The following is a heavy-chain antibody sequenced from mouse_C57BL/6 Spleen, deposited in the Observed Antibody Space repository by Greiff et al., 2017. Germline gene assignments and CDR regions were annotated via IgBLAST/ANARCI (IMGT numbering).Heavy chain of an antibody. Sequence: EVQLVESGEGLVKPGGSLKLSCAASGFTFSSYAMSWVRQTPEKRLEWVAYISSGGDYIYYADTVKGRFTISRDNTRNTLYLQMSSLKSEDTAIDYCTRDKATRSPSMDYWGQGTSVTVSS. CDR3: TRDKATRSPSMDY. D-gene: IGHD6-1*01. V-gene: IGHV5-9-1*02. CDR2: ISSGGDYI. J-gene: IGHJ4*01. CDR1: GFTFSSYA.